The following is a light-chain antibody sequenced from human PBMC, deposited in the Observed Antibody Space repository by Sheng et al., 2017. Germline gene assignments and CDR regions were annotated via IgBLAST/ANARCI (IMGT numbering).Light chain of an antibody. V-gene: IGKV3-20*01. Sequence: EIVLTQSPGTLSLSPGERATLSCRTSQRVSSKFLAWYQQKPGQAPRLLIFAASSRATGIPDRFSGSGSGTDFTLTISRLEPEDFVLYYCQQYEASPLAFGQGTRVEMK. CDR1: QRVSSKF. CDR2: AAS. J-gene: IGKJ1*01. CDR3: QQYEASPLA.